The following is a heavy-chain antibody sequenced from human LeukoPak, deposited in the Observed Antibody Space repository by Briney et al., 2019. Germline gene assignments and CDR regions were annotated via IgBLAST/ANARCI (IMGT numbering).Heavy chain of an antibody. CDR2: ISGSGGSS. Sequence: PGGSLRLSCAASGFTFSRYAMSWVRQAPGKGLEWVSAISGSGGSSYYADSVKGRFSIFRDNSKNTLYLQMNSLRAEDTAVYYCAKRDYSNYDLDYWGQGTLATVSS. D-gene: IGHD4-11*01. V-gene: IGHV3-23*01. CDR1: GFTFSRYA. J-gene: IGHJ4*02. CDR3: AKRDYSNYDLDY.